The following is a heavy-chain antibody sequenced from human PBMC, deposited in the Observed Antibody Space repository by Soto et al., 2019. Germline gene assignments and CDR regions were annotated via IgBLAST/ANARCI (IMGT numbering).Heavy chain of an antibody. CDR2: ISAYNGNT. CDR1: GYTFTSYG. CDR3: ARHPVIVVTPLAWFDP. J-gene: IGHJ5*02. V-gene: IGHV1-18*01. Sequence: QVQLVQSGAEVKKPGASVKVSCKASGYTFTSYGISWVRQAPGQGLEWMGWISAYNGNTNYAQKLQGRVTMTTDTXTXTAYMELRSLRSDDTAVYYCARHPVIVVTPLAWFDPWGQGTLVTVSS. D-gene: IGHD2-15*01.